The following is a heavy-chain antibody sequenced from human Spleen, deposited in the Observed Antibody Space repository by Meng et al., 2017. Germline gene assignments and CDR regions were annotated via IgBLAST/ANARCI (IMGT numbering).Heavy chain of an antibody. CDR3: ARGQTGSSAYYFDY. D-gene: IGHD7-27*01. Sequence: SETLSLTCAVYGGSFSGYYWSWIRQAPGKGLEWIGEINHSGSTNYNPSFKSRVTISVDTSKNQFSLKLSSVTAADTAVYYCARGQTGSSAYYFDYWGQGTLVTVSS. J-gene: IGHJ4*02. V-gene: IGHV4-34*01. CDR1: GGSFSGYY. CDR2: INHSGST.